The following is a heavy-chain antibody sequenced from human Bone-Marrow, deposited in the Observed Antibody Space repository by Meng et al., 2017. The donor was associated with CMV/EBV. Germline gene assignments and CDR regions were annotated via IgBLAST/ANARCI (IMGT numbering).Heavy chain of an antibody. CDR3: ARVLIFGVVNPWFYYCAMDV. D-gene: IGHD3-3*01. Sequence: SETLSLTCTVSGGSVRSTTYYWGWIRQPPGRGLEWIGSIYYSGSTYYNPSLKSRVTISVDTSKNQFSLKLSSVTAADTAVYYCARVLIFGVVNPWFYYCAMDVWGLGTTVTVSS. J-gene: IGHJ6*02. V-gene: IGHV4-39*07. CDR2: IYYSGST. CDR1: GGSVRSTTYY.